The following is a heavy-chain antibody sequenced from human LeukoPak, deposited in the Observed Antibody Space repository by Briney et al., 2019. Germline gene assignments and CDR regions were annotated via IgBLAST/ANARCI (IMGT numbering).Heavy chain of an antibody. Sequence: ASVKVPCKASGYTFTGYYMHWVRQAPGQGLEWMGWINPNSGGTNYAQKFQGRVTMTRDTSISTAYMDLSRLRSDDTAVYYCARGSTVGATFDYFDYWGQGTLVTVSS. J-gene: IGHJ4*02. CDR1: GYTFTGYY. CDR2: INPNSGGT. CDR3: ARGSTVGATFDYFDY. D-gene: IGHD1-26*01. V-gene: IGHV1-2*02.